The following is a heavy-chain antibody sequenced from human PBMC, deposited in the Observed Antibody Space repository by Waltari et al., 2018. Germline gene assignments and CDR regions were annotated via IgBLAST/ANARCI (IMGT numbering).Heavy chain of an antibody. CDR2: INPKNGDT. Sequence: QVQLVQSGTEVKKPGASVKVSCQASGYSFTDYHLHWVRQTPGQGLGLLGWINPKNGDTGYAQNFLGRVTMTRDTSINTVYMDLSGLRSDDTAVFYCARDPGPIVGAPDYWGQGTLVTVSS. CDR3: ARDPGPIVGAPDY. V-gene: IGHV1-2*02. D-gene: IGHD1-26*01. J-gene: IGHJ4*02. CDR1: GYSFTDYH.